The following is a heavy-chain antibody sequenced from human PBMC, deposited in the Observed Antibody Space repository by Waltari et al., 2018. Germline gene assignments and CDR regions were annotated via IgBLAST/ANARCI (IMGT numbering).Heavy chain of an antibody. V-gene: IGHV1-3*01. Sequence: QVQLVLSGAEVKKPGASVKVSCQASGYTFTSYAMHWVRQAPGQRLEWMGWINAGNGNTKYSQKFQGRVTITRDTSASTAYMELSSLRSEDTAVYYCARSPITMIVVVITGGDYFDYWGQGTLVTVSS. CDR1: GYTFTSYA. D-gene: IGHD3-22*01. CDR2: INAGNGNT. CDR3: ARSPITMIVVVITGGDYFDY. J-gene: IGHJ4*02.